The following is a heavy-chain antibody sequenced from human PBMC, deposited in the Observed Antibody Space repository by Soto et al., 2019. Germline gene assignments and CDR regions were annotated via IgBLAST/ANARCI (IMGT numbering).Heavy chain of an antibody. D-gene: IGHD2-21*01. J-gene: IGHJ6*02. CDR3: AGVRDPYGMDD. CDR2: INHSGST. Sequence: PSETLSLTCAVSSGSFSAYYWSWIRQSPGKGLEWIGEINHSGSTNYNPSLKSRVTISVDTSKNHFSLKLSSVTAADTAVYFCAGVRDPYGMDDWGQGTTVTVSS. V-gene: IGHV4-34*01. CDR1: SGSFSAYY.